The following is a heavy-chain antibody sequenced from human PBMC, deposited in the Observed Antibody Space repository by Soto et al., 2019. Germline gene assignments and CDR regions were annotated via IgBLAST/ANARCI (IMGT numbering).Heavy chain of an antibody. J-gene: IGHJ4*02. D-gene: IGHD6-13*01. CDR2: IYWDNYK. Sequence: QITLKESGPTLVKPTQTLTLTCTFSGFSLSSSGVGVGWIRQPPGKALEWLALIYWDNYKQYSPSLKNRFPITKDTSKNQVVLTMTKMEPVDTGTYYCARVMGSGTVGVFDYWGQGTLVTVSS. CDR3: ARVMGSGTVGVFDY. CDR1: GFSLSSSGVG. V-gene: IGHV2-5*02.